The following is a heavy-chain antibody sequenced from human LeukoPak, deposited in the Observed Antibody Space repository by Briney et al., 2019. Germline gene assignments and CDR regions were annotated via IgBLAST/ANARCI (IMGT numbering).Heavy chain of an antibody. CDR1: GGSFRGYY. CDR2: INHSGST. Sequence: SETLSLTCAVFGGSFRGYYWSWIRQPPGKGLEWIGEINHSGSTNYNASLKSRVTISVDTSKNQFSLTLSSVTAADTGVYYCASGKMRGYCSSTSCPRLGYFDYWGQGTLVTVSS. CDR3: ASGKMRGYCSSTSCPRLGYFDY. J-gene: IGHJ4*02. V-gene: IGHV4-34*01. D-gene: IGHD2-2*01.